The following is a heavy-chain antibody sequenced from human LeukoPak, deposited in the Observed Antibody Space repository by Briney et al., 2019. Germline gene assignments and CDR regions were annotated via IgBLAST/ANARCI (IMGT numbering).Heavy chain of an antibody. CDR3: ARSRIAGYFDY. CDR1: GGSISSYY. J-gene: IGHJ4*02. Sequence: SETLSLTCTVSGGSISSYYWSWIRQPPGKGLEWIGYIYYSGSTNYNPSLKSRVTISVDTSKNQFSLKLSSVTAADTAVYYCARSRIAGYFDYWGQGTLVTVSS. V-gene: IGHV4-59*08. CDR2: IYYSGST. D-gene: IGHD6-13*01.